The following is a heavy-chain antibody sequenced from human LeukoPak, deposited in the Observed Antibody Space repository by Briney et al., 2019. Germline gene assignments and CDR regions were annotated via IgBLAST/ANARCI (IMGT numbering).Heavy chain of an antibody. CDR1: GFTFNIYT. D-gene: IGHD2-15*01. Sequence: PGGSLRLSCAASGFTFNIYTMTWVRQAPGKGLEWVSSIGSSSRYIYYADSLKGRFTISRDNDNNSVYLQMNSLRAEDTAVYYCARDCSSSAFDIWGQGTMVTVSP. J-gene: IGHJ3*02. V-gene: IGHV3-21*01. CDR3: ARDCSSSAFDI. CDR2: IGSSSRYI.